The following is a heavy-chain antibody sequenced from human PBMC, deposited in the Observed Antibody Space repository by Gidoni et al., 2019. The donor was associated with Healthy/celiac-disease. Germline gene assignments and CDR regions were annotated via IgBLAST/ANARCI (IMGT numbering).Heavy chain of an antibody. J-gene: IGHJ4*02. Sequence: QVHLVQSGAEVQKPGASVKVSCKASGSTFTSYGISWVRQAPGQGLEWMGWISAYNGNTNYAQKLQGRVTMTTDTSTSTAYMELRSLRSDDTAVYYCARAQIKPIAAAGHDYWGQGTLVTVSS. CDR1: GSTFTSYG. CDR3: ARAQIKPIAAAGHDY. CDR2: ISAYNGNT. V-gene: IGHV1-18*01. D-gene: IGHD6-13*01.